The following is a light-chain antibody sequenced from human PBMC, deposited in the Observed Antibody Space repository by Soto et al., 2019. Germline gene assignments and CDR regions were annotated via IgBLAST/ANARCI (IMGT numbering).Light chain of an antibody. CDR2: LAS. Sequence: EIVLTQSPATLSSFPGDRVTLSCRASQAVNTRLAWYQHKPGQAPRLLIYLASNRAAGVPARFSGSGSGTDFTLTISDVEPEDFAVYYCHQHQSWPRTFGQGTTVDIK. V-gene: IGKV3-11*01. J-gene: IGKJ1*01. CDR1: QAVNTR. CDR3: HQHQSWPRT.